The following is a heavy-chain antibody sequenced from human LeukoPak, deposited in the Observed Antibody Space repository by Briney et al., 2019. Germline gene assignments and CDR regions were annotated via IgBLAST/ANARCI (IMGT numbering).Heavy chain of an antibody. CDR1: GGSFSGYY. J-gene: IGHJ2*01. CDR2: INHSGST. Sequence: SETLSLTCAVYGGSFSGYYWSWIRQPPGKGLEWIGEINHSGSTNYNPSLKSRVTISVDTSKNQFSLKLSSVTAADTAVYYCARFQSRWYFDLWGRGTLVTVSS. V-gene: IGHV4-34*01. CDR3: ARFQSRWYFDL.